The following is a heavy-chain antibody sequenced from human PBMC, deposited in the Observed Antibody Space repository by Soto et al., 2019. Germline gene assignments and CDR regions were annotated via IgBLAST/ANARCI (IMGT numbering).Heavy chain of an antibody. J-gene: IGHJ1*01. CDR2: ISSNGGTT. CDR1: GFPFSNYA. CDR3: FWSGQGRYFQH. V-gene: IGHV3-64D*06. D-gene: IGHD3-3*01. Sequence: RGGSLRLSCSASGFPFSNYAIHWVRQAPGKGLEYVSAISSNGGTTYYADSVKGRFTISRDNSKNTLYLQMSSLRAEDTAVYYDFWSGQGRYFQHWGQGTLVTVSS.